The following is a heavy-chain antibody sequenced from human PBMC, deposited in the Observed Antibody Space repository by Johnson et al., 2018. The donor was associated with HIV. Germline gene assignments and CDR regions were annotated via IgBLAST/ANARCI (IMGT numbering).Heavy chain of an antibody. V-gene: IGHV3-53*01. D-gene: IGHD3/OR15-3a*01. J-gene: IGHJ3*01. CDR2: IYSDGTT. CDR1: GFSVRTNY. CDR3: ARDLPGFYYVLVP. Sequence: VQLVESGGGLIQPGGSLRLSCAASGFSVRTNYMSWVRQAPGKGLEWVSVIYSDGTTSFAQSVKGRFSISRDVSKNILYLQMHSLRTEDTAYCYCARDLPGFYYVLVPWGQGTRFT.